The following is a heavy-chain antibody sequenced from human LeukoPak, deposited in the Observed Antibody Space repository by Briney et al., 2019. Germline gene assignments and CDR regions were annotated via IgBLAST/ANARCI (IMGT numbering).Heavy chain of an antibody. CDR2: IIPIFGTA. CDR1: GGIFSSYA. CDR3: ARVAIAARSRYYYYGMDV. J-gene: IGHJ6*02. D-gene: IGHD6-6*01. V-gene: IGHV1-69*05. Sequence: SVKVSCKASGGIFSSYAISWVRQAPGQGLEWMGGIIPIFGTANYAQKLQGRVTMTTDTSTSTAYMELRSLRSDDTAVYYCARVAIAARSRYYYYGMDVWGQGTTVTVSS.